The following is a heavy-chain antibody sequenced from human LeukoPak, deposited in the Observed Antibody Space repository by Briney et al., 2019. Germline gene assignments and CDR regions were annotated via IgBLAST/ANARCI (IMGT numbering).Heavy chain of an antibody. D-gene: IGHD1-26*01. V-gene: IGHV1-3*01. CDR1: GYTFTSYA. Sequence: ASVKVSCKASGYTFTSYAMHWVRQAPGQRLEWMGWINAGNGNTKYSQKFQGRVTITRDTSASTAYMELSSLRSEDTAVYYCARVTSGSYYFVDYWGQGTLVTVSS. CDR2: INAGNGNT. J-gene: IGHJ4*02. CDR3: ARVTSGSYYFVDY.